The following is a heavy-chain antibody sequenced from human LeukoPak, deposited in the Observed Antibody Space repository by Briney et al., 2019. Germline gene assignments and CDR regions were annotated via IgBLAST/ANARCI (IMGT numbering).Heavy chain of an antibody. CDR1: GFTFSSYS. D-gene: IGHD6-13*01. CDR3: ARSVISIAAAVGY. J-gene: IGHJ4*02. CDR2: ISSSSSYI. V-gene: IGHV3-21*01. Sequence: PGGFLRLSCAASGFTFSSYSMNWVRQAPGKGLEWVSSISSSSSYIYYADSVKGRFTISRDNAKNSLYLQMNSLRAEDTAVYYCARSVISIAAAVGYWGQGTLVTVSS.